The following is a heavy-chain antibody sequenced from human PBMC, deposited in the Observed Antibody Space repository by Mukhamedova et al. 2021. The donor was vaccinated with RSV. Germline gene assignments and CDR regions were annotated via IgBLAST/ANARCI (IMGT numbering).Heavy chain of an antibody. CDR3: ARSHQVGVRSYYYYYYGMDV. Sequence: GKGLVWVSRINSDGSSTSYADSVKGRFTISRDNAKNTLYLQMNSLRAEDTAVYYCARSHQVGVRSYYYYYYGMDVWGQGTTVTVSS. V-gene: IGHV3-74*01. D-gene: IGHD2-2*01. CDR2: INSDGSST. J-gene: IGHJ6*02.